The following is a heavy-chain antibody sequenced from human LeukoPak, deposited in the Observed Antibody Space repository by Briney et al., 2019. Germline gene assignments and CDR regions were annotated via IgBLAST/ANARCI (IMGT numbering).Heavy chain of an antibody. CDR1: GGSFSGYY. D-gene: IGHD6-13*01. CDR2: INHSGSN. Sequence: SETLSLTCAVYGGSFSGYYWSWIRQPPGKGLEWIGEINHSGSNNYNPSLKSRVTISVDTSKNQFSLKLSSVTAADTAVYYCARGRALSSGGSRWYGVWFDYWGQGTLVTVSS. CDR3: ARGRALSSGGSRWYGVWFDY. V-gene: IGHV4-34*01. J-gene: IGHJ4*02.